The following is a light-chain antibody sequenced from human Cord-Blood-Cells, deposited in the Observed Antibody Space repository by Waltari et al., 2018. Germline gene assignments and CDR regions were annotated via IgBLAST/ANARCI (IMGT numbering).Light chain of an antibody. V-gene: IGLV2-14*01. CDR1: RSDVGGYNY. Sequence: QSALTQPASVSWSPGQSITISCTGTRSDVGGYNYVPWYQQHPGKAPKLMIYEVSNRPSGVSNRFSGSKSGNTASLTISGLQAEDEADYYCSSYTSSSTLVFGTGTKVTVL. J-gene: IGLJ1*01. CDR3: SSYTSSSTLV. CDR2: EVS.